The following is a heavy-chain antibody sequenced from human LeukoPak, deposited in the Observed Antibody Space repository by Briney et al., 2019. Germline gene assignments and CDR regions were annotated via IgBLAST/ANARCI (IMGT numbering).Heavy chain of an antibody. CDR3: ATGREMEWETYYFDY. V-gene: IGHV1-24*01. CDR2: FHPEDGET. Sequence: ASVKVSCKVSGYSLNELSMHWVRQAPGKGLEWMGGFHPEDGETVFAQKFQGRVTMTEDTSTDTAYMELSSLRFEDTAVYYCATGREMEWETYYFDYWGHGTLVTVSS. D-gene: IGHD1-26*01. J-gene: IGHJ4*01. CDR1: GYSLNELS.